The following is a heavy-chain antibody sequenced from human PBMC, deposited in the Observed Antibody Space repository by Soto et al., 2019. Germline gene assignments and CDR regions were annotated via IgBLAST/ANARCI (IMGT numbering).Heavy chain of an antibody. D-gene: IGHD1-20*01. V-gene: IGHV1-18*01. CDR2: ISAYNGNT. CDR1: GYTFTSYG. J-gene: IGHJ4*02. Sequence: ASVKVSCQASGYTFTSYGSSWVRQAPRQGLEGTGWISAYNGNTNYAQKHQGRVTMTTDTATSTAYIELRRLRSDDTAVYYCAKLSIPYNWVPLAQKPYSYYFDYWGQGTLVTVSS. CDR3: AKLSIPYNWVPLAQKPYSYYFDY.